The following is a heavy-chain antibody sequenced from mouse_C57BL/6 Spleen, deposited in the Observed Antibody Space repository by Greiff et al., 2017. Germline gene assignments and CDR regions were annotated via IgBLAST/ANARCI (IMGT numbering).Heavy chain of an antibody. Sequence: EVQLQQSGPVLVKPGASVKMSCKASGYTFTDYYMNWVKQSHGKSLEWIGVINPYNGGTSYNQKFKGKATLTVYKSSSTAYMELSSLTSEDSAVYYCARGDDYDGPHFDYWGQGTTLTVSS. CDR2: INPYNGGT. J-gene: IGHJ2*01. D-gene: IGHD2-4*01. CDR3: ARGDDYDGPHFDY. V-gene: IGHV1-19*01. CDR1: GYTFTDYY.